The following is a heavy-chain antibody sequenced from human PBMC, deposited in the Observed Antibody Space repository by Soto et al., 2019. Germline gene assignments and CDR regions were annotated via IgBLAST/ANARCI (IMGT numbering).Heavy chain of an antibody. CDR1: GGSISSGDYY. V-gene: IGHV4-31*03. Sequence: LSLTCTVSGGSISSGDYYWSWIRQHPGKGLEWIGYIYYSGSTHYNPSLKSRVTISIDTSKNQFSLKLSSVTAADTAVYYCARTYSSGWYGSRYLDYWGQGTLVTDSS. CDR2: IYYSGST. D-gene: IGHD6-19*01. J-gene: IGHJ4*02. CDR3: ARTYSSGWYGSRYLDY.